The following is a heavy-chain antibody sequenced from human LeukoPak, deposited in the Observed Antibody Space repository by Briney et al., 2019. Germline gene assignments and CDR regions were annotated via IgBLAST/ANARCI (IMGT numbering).Heavy chain of an antibody. CDR3: ARRFWSGYSYYMDV. D-gene: IGHD3-3*01. CDR2: IYTSGST. V-gene: IGHV4-4*09. J-gene: IGHJ6*03. CDR1: GGSISGYF. Sequence: SETLSLTCTVSGGSISGYFWSWIRQPPGKGLEWIGYIYTSGSTNYNPSLRSRVTISVDTSKNQFSLKLSSVTAADTAVYYCARRFWSGYSYYMDVWGKGTTVTVSS.